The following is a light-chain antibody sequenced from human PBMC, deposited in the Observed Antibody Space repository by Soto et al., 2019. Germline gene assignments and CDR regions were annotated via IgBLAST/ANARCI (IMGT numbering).Light chain of an antibody. V-gene: IGKV3-15*01. CDR1: QSVSSK. Sequence: EIVLTQSPGTLSVSPGERATLSCRASQSVSSKLAWYQQKPGQAPRLLFYGASTGATGIPARFSGSGSETEFTLSISSLQSEDFAFYYCQQYNNWPGTFGQGTKVDIK. CDR2: GAS. J-gene: IGKJ1*01. CDR3: QQYNNWPGT.